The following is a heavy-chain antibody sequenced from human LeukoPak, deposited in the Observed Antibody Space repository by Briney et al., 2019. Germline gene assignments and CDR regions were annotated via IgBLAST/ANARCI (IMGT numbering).Heavy chain of an antibody. CDR2: IIPILEIA. CDR1: GDIFNSYA. D-gene: IGHD6-19*01. J-gene: IGHJ4*02. CDR3: AREVSPQSRWVGAVPGRYFDT. V-gene: IGHV1-69*04. Sequence: SVKVSCKASGDIFNSYAFNWVRQAPGRGLEWMGRIIPILEIANYPQKFQERVTISADKSTSTAYMELRSLRSEDTAVYYCAREVSPQSRWVGAVPGRYFDTWGQGTLVTVSS.